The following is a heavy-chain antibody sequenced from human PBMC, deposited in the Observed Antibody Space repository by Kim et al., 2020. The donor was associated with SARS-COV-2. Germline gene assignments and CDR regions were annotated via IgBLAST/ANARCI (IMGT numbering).Heavy chain of an antibody. J-gene: IGHJ6*02. CDR3: ARLSSDYYYYFTLDV. V-gene: IGHV3-30-3*01. CDR2: MSSDGSNK. D-gene: IGHD3-22*01. CDR1: GFTFSNYA. Sequence: GGSLRLSCAASGFTFSNYAMQWVRQAPGRGLEWVAIMSSDGSNKSYADSVKGRFTISRDNSKNTLYLQMTSLSAEETAVYYCARLSSDYYYYFTLDVWGQGTTVTVSS.